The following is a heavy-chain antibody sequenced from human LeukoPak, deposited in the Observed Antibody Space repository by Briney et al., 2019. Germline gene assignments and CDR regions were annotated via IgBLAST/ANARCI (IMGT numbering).Heavy chain of an antibody. D-gene: IGHD3-22*01. CDR3: ARGSYYDSSGYYDNYFDY. V-gene: IGHV4-59*01. J-gene: IGHJ4*02. Sequence: PSETLSLTCTVSGGSISSYYWSWIRQPPGKGLEWIGYIYYSGSTNYNPSHKSRVTISVDTSKNQFSLKLSSVTAADTAVYYCARGSYYDSSGYYDNYFDYWGQGTLVTVSS. CDR2: IYYSGST. CDR1: GGSISSYY.